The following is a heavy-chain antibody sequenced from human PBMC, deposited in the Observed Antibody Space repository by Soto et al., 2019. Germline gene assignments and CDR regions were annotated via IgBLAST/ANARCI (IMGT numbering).Heavy chain of an antibody. Sequence: QVQLVESGGGVVQPGRSLRLSCAASGFTFSSYAMHWVRQAPGKGLEWVAGISYDGSNKYYADSVKGRFTISRDNSKNTLYLQMNSLRAEDTAVYYCAIDRYSAFDIWGQGTMVTVSS. J-gene: IGHJ3*02. D-gene: IGHD2-21*01. CDR3: AIDRYSAFDI. CDR1: GFTFSSYA. V-gene: IGHV3-30-3*01. CDR2: ISYDGSNK.